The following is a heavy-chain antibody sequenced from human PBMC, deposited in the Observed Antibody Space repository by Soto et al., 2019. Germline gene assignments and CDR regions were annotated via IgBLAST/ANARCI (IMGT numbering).Heavy chain of an antibody. V-gene: IGHV3-23*01. J-gene: IGHJ6*01. CDR3: XXLLGXWXXXXVDV. CDR2: ISGSGANT. Sequence: EVQLLESGGGLEQPGGSLRLSCAASGFTFSRYAMSWVRQAPGKGLEWVSAISGSGANTYYADSVKGRFTISRDNSKNTLYLQMNSLRAEDTAXYXXXXLLGXWXXXXVDVXGXGTTVTVSS. CDR1: GFTFSRYA.